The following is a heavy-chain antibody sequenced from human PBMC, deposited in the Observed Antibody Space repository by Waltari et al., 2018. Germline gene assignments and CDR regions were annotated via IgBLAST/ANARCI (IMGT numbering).Heavy chain of an antibody. J-gene: IGHJ3*02. D-gene: IGHD2-21*02. V-gene: IGHV3-9*01. CDR1: GFTFADYA. CDR2: ISWHSGSI. CDR3: AKDMQHIVVVTAIRGRAFDI. Sequence: EVQLVESGGGLVQPGRSLRLSCAASGFTFADYAMHWARQAPGKGLGWVSGISWHSGSIGYADSGKCLFTIVRDNAKNSLYLQINSLRAEDTALYYCAKDMQHIVVVTAIRGRAFDIWGQGTMVTVSS.